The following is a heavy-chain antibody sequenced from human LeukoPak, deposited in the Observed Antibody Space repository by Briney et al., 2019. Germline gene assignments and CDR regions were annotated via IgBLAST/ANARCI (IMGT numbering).Heavy chain of an antibody. CDR3: ARLSAWRLDY. Sequence: SETLSLTCTVSGGSISSYYWSWIRQPPGKGLEWIGYIYYSGSTNYNPSLKSRVTISVDTSKNQFSLKLSSVTAADTAVYYCARLSAWRLDYWGQGTLVTVSS. V-gene: IGHV4-59*01. J-gene: IGHJ4*02. CDR2: IYYSGST. CDR1: GGSISSYY. D-gene: IGHD6-19*01.